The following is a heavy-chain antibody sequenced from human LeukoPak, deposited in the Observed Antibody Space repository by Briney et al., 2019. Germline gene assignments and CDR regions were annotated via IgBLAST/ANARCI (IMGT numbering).Heavy chain of an antibody. Sequence: GASLRLSCAASGFTFSNYAMSWVRQAPGKGLEWVSAISASGGSTFYADSVKGRFTLSRDNSKDTLYLQTNSLRAEDTAVYYCAKENNYDFWSGYLFDYWGQGTLVTVSS. D-gene: IGHD3-3*01. CDR3: AKENNYDFWSGYLFDY. V-gene: IGHV3-23*01. CDR2: ISASGGST. J-gene: IGHJ4*02. CDR1: GFTFSNYA.